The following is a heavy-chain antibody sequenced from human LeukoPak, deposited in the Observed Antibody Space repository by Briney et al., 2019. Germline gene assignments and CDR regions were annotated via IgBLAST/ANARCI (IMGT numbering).Heavy chain of an antibody. CDR1: DGSVSSVGYY. V-gene: IGHV4-39*01. CDR2: IYYSGTT. J-gene: IGHJ4*02. Sequence: SETLSLTCTVSDGSVSSVGYYWGWIRQPPGKGLEWIGSIYYSGTTYYNPSLVSRVTIFVDTSKNQFSLRLSSVTAADTAVYYCARRDQAIDYWGQGTLVTVSS. CDR3: ARRDQAIDY. D-gene: IGHD5-24*01.